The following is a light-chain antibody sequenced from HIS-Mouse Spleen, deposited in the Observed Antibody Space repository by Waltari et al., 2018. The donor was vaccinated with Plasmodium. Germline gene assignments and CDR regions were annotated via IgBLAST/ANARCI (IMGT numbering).Light chain of an antibody. CDR3: QQYGSSPLT. CDR1: QSVSSSY. Sequence: ELVFTQSPGTLSLSPGARATLPCRASQSVSSSYLAWYQQKPGQAPRLLIYGASSRATGIPDRFSGSGSGTDFTLTISRLEPEDFAVYYCQQYGSSPLTFGPGTKVDIK. V-gene: IGKV3-20*01. CDR2: GAS. J-gene: IGKJ3*01.